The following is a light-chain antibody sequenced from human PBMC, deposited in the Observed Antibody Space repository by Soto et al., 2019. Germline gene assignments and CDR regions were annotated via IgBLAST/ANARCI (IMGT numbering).Light chain of an antibody. V-gene: IGKV3-20*01. CDR3: QQYSGSLGT. CDR2: AAS. CDR1: QSVSINY. Sequence: DIVLTQSPATLSLSPGERAILSCRASQSVSINYLAWYQQEPGQAPRLLISAASSRATGIPARFSGSGSGTDFTLTISRLEPEDFAAYYCQQYSGSLGTFGRGTKVDIK. J-gene: IGKJ4*01.